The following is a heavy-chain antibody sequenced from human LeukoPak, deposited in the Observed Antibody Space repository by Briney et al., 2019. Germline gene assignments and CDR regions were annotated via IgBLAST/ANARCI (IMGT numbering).Heavy chain of an antibody. D-gene: IGHD2-15*01. CDR2: IYPGDSDT. Sequence: ESLKISCKGSGYSFTSYWIGWVRQMPGKGLEWMGIIYPGDSDTRYSPSFQGQVTISADKSISTAYLQWSSLKASDTAMYYCARQPPRYCSGGSCPRDAFDIWGQGTMVTVSS. CDR3: ARQPPRYCSGGSCPRDAFDI. V-gene: IGHV5-51*01. J-gene: IGHJ3*02. CDR1: GYSFTSYW.